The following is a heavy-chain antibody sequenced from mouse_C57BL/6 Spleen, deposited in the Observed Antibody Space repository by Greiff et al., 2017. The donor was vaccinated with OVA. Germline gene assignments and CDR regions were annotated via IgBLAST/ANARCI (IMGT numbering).Heavy chain of an antibody. CDR3: AREVDYYGSSYRYFDV. D-gene: IGHD1-1*01. V-gene: IGHV3-6*01. CDR2: ISYDGSN. CDR1: GYSITSGYY. Sequence: ESGPGLVKPSQSLSLTCSVTGYSITSGYYWNWIRQFPGNKLEWMGYISYDGSNNYNPSLKNRISITRDTSKNQFFLKLNSVTTEDTATYYCAREVDYYGSSYRYFDVWGTGTTVTVSS. J-gene: IGHJ1*03.